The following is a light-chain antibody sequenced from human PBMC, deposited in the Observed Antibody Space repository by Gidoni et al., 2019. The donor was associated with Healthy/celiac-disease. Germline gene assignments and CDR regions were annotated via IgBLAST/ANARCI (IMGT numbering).Light chain of an antibody. Sequence: QSALTQPASVSGSPGQSITISCTGTSSDVGVYNYVSWYQQHPGKAPKRMIYEVSNRPSGVSNRFSGSKSGNTASLTISGLQAEDEADYYCSSYTSSSTPGYVFGTGTKVTVL. CDR3: SSYTSSSTPGYV. V-gene: IGLV2-14*01. CDR1: SSDVGVYNY. CDR2: EVS. J-gene: IGLJ1*01.